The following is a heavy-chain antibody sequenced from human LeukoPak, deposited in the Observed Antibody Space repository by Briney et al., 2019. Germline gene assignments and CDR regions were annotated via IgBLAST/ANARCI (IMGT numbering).Heavy chain of an antibody. V-gene: IGHV1-8*02. CDR3: ARGSGYDVYYYYYMDV. CDR1: GYTFTGYY. J-gene: IGHJ6*03. Sequence: ASVKVSCKASGYTFTGYYMHWVRQAPGQGLEWMGWINPNSGNTGYAQKFQGRVTMTRNTSISTAYMELSSLRSEDTAVYYCARGSGYDVYYYYYMDVWGKGTTVTISS. D-gene: IGHD5-12*01. CDR2: INPNSGNT.